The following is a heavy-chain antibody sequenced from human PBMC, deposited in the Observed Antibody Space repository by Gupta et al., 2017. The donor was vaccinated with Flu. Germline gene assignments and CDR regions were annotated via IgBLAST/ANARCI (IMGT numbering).Heavy chain of an antibody. CDR3: ARGAPKGSGSYYSYY. CDR2: ISSSSSYI. V-gene: IGHV3-21*01. Sequence: EVQLVESGGGLFNPGGSLRLTCAASGFTFSDFSFHWVRQAPGEGLEGVSSISSSSSYIYYADSVKGRFAVSRDNAKNSLSLQMNSLRAEDTAVYYCARGAPKGSGSYYSYYWGQGTLVTVAS. D-gene: IGHD1-26*01. J-gene: IGHJ4*02. CDR1: GFTFSDFS.